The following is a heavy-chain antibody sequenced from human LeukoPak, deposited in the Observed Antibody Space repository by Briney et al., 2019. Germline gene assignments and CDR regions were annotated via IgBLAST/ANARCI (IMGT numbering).Heavy chain of an antibody. Sequence: ASVKVSCKASGYTFTSYAMHWVRQAPGQRLEWMGWINAGNGNTKYSQKFQGRVTITRDTSASTAYMELRSLRSDDTAVYYCARASRALYGMDVWGQGTTVTVSS. CDR3: ARASRALYGMDV. CDR1: GYTFTSYA. V-gene: IGHV1-3*01. CDR2: INAGNGNT. J-gene: IGHJ6*02.